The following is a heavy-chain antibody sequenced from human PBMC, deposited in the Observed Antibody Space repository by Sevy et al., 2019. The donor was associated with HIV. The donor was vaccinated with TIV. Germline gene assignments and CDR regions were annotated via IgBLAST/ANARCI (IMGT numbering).Heavy chain of an antibody. V-gene: IGHV3-48*03. CDR1: GFTFSSYE. D-gene: IGHD2-2*01. CDR3: ASQLGYCSSTSCYGYYYGMDV. J-gene: IGHJ6*02. Sequence: GRSLRLSCAASGFTFSSYEMNWVRQAPGKGLEWVSYISSSGSTIYYADSVKGRFTISRDNAKNSLDLQMNSLRAEDTAVYYCASQLGYCSSTSCYGYYYGMDVWGQGTTVTVSS. CDR2: ISSSGSTI.